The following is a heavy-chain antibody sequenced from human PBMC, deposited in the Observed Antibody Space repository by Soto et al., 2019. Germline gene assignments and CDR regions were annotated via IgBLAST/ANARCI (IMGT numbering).Heavy chain of an antibody. D-gene: IGHD3-9*01. CDR2: ISGSGGST. V-gene: IGHV3-23*01. J-gene: IGHJ4*02. CDR3: AKSGKFCPVVCYFDY. Sequence: EVQLLESGGGLVQPGGSLRLSCAASGFTFSSYAMSWVRQAPGKGLEWVSAISGSGGSTYYADSVKGRFTISRDNSKNKLYLQMNSLRAEDTAVYYCAKSGKFCPVVCYFDYWGQGTLVTVSS. CDR1: GFTFSSYA.